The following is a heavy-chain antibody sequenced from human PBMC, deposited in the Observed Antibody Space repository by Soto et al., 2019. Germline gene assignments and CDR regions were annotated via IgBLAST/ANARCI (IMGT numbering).Heavy chain of an antibody. J-gene: IGHJ4*02. CDR2: IYYSGST. CDR1: GGSISSGYYY. CDR3: VRADIPFFRIAAAGTGFDY. Sequence: SETLSLTCTVSGGSISSGYYYWSWIRQPPGKGLEWIGYIYYSGSTYYNQSLKSRVTISVDTSKNQFSLKLSSVTAANTAVYYCVRADIPFFRIAAAGTGFDYWGQGTLVTVSS. V-gene: IGHV4-30-4*01. D-gene: IGHD6-13*01.